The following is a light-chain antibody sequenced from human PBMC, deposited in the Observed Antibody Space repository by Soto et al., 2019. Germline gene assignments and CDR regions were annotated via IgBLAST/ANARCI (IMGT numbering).Light chain of an antibody. V-gene: IGLV2-14*01. J-gene: IGLJ2*01. CDR3: RSYTSRITPVV. CDR2: DVS. CDR1: SSDGGGYNY. Sequence: QSALTQPASVSGSPGQSITISCTGTSSDGGGYNYVAWYQQHPGKAPKLMIYDVSNRPSGVSNLFSGSKSGNTDSLTISGLQAEDEADHYCRSYTSRITPVVFGGGTKLTVL.